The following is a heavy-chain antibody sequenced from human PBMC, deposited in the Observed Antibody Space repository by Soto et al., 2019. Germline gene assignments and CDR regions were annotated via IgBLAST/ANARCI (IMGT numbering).Heavy chain of an antibody. CDR3: ARSSLVPAYYYYMDV. J-gene: IGHJ6*03. CDR2: IYPGDSDT. CDR1: GYSFTSYW. V-gene: IGHV5-51*01. D-gene: IGHD6-25*01. Sequence: PGESLKISCKCSGYSFTSYWIGLVRQMPGKGLEWMGIIYPGDSDTRYSPSFQGQVTISADKSISTAYLQWSSLKASDTAMYYCARSSLVPAYYYYMDVWGKGTTVTVSS.